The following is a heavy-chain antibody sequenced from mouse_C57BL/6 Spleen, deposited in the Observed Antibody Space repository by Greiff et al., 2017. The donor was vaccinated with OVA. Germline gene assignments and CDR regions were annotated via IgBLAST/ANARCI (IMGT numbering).Heavy chain of an antibody. CDR3: ARRTTVVATGYFDY. J-gene: IGHJ2*01. Sequence: QVQLQQPGAELVKPGASVKLSCKASGYTFTSYWMQWVKQRPGQGLEWIGEIDPSDSYTNYNQKFKGKATLTVDTSSSTAYMQLSSLTSEDSAVYYCARRTTVVATGYFDYWGKGTTLTVSS. CDR1: GYTFTSYW. D-gene: IGHD1-1*01. V-gene: IGHV1-50*01. CDR2: IDPSDSYT.